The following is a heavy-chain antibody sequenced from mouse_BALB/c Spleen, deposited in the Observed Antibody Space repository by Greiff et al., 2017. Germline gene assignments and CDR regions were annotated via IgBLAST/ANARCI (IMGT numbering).Heavy chain of an antibody. D-gene: IGHD1-1*02. CDR2: ISSGGSYT. V-gene: IGHV5-6*01. Sequence: EVMLVESGGDLVKPGGSLKLSCAASGFTFSSYGMSWVRQTPDKRLEWVATISSGGSYTYYPDSVKGRFTISRDNAKNTLYLQMSSLKSEDTAMYYCARHITGSYWYFDVWGAGTTVTVSS. CDR1: GFTFSSYG. J-gene: IGHJ1*01. CDR3: ARHITGSYWYFDV.